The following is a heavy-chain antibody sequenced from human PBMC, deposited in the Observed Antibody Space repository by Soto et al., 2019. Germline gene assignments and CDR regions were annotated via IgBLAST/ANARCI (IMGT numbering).Heavy chain of an antibody. Sequence: EVQLVQSGAEVKKPGESLKISCKGSGYSFTSYWIGWVRQMPGKGLEWMGIIYPGDSDTRYSPSFQGQVTISADKSISTAYLQWSSLKASDTAMYYCARHEYIAVAGSALDYWGQGTLVTVSS. J-gene: IGHJ4*02. CDR3: ARHEYIAVAGSALDY. CDR1: GYSFTSYW. D-gene: IGHD6-19*01. V-gene: IGHV5-51*01. CDR2: IYPGDSDT.